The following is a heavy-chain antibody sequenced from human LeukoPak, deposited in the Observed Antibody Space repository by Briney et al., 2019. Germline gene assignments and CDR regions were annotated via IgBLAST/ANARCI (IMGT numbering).Heavy chain of an antibody. Sequence: GGSLRLSCAASGFTVSSNYMSWVRHAPGKGLEWVAVIYSSGNTKYADSVKGRFTISRDNSKNTLYLDMNSLRAEDTAVYYCAGGALYSSGWLNRFDPWGQGTLVTVSS. J-gene: IGHJ5*02. V-gene: IGHV3-53*01. CDR3: AGGALYSSGWLNRFDP. CDR2: IYSSGNT. D-gene: IGHD6-19*01. CDR1: GFTVSSNY.